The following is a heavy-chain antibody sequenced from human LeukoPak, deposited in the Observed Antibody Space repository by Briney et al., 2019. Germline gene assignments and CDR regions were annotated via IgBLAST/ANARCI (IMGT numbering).Heavy chain of an antibody. D-gene: IGHD5/OR15-5a*01. J-gene: IGHJ4*02. CDR1: GGSFSGYY. Sequence: SETLSLTCAVYGGSFSGYYWSWIRQPPGKGLEWIGEINHSGSTNYNPSLKSRVTISVDTSKNQFSLKLSSVTAADTAVYYCASALSDPDYWGQGTLVTVSS. CDR3: ASALSDPDY. CDR2: INHSGST. V-gene: IGHV4-34*01.